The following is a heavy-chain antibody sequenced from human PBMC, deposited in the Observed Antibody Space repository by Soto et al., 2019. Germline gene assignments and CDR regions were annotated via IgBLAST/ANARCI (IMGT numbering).Heavy chain of an antibody. D-gene: IGHD3-22*01. CDR3: ASRFKYYYVSSGSGQGAFDI. Sequence: SETLSLTCAVYGGSFSGDYWSWIRQPPGKGLEWIGEINHSGSTNYNPSLKSRVTISVDTSKNQFSLKLSSVTAADTAVYYCASRFKYYYVSSGSGQGAFDIWGQRTIVTGSS. J-gene: IGHJ3*02. CDR2: INHSGST. V-gene: IGHV4-34*01. CDR1: GGSFSGDY.